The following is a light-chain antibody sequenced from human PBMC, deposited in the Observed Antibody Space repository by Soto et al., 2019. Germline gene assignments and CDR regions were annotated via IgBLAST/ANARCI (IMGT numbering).Light chain of an antibody. CDR1: HSTGLN. CDR2: QAS. J-gene: IGKJ1*01. V-gene: IGKV1-5*03. Sequence: DIQMTQSPSTLSASVGDRVTITCRASHSTGLNLAWYQQKPGKAPKLLISQASSLENGVPSRFSATGSGTEFSLTISSLQPGDFVTYYCQQYTRHSTFGQGTKVDIK. CDR3: QQYTRHST.